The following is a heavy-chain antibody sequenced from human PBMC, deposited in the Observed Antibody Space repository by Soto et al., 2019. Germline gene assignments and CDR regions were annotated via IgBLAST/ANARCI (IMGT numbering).Heavy chain of an antibody. J-gene: IGHJ4*02. CDR1: GGSISSYY. D-gene: IGHD1-26*01. CDR2: TYYSGST. Sequence: PSETLSLTCTVSGGSISSYYWSWIRQPPGKGLEWIGYTYYSGSTNYNPSLKSRVTISVDTSKNQFSLKLSSVTAADTAVYYCARKGSGSYYDDGFDYWGQGTLVTVSS. V-gene: IGHV4-59*01. CDR3: ARKGSGSYYDDGFDY.